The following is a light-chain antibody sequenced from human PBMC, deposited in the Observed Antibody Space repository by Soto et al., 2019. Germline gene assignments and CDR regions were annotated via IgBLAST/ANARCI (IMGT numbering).Light chain of an antibody. V-gene: IGKV3-11*01. CDR3: QQRSHGPRT. J-gene: IGKJ4*01. Sequence: EVVLTQCPATLCLSPGERATLSCRASQRLXSYFGWYQQKPGQAPRVLXVDASNRATGSPARLSGSGSGTDFTLTISRLEPEYFAVYYCQQRSHGPRTFGGGTKVDIK. CDR2: DAS. CDR1: QRLXSY.